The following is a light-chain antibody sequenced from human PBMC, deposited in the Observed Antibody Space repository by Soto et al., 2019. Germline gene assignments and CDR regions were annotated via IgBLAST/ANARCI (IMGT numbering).Light chain of an antibody. CDR3: QQYGTSPPT. Sequence: DIVMTQSPLSLPVTPGEPSSISCRFSQSLIHSNGYKYLDWYLQKPGQSPQXXIYLGSNRETGIPDRFSGSGSKTECTLTISRLEPEDVAVYHCQQYGTSPPTFGQGTKVDIK. V-gene: IGKV2-28*01. CDR2: LGS. J-gene: IGKJ1*01. CDR1: QSLIHSNGYKY.